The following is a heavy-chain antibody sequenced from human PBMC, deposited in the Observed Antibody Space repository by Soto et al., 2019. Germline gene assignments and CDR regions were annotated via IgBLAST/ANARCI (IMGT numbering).Heavy chain of an antibody. CDR3: ARGQRFSDWFDP. CDR2: VYSSGGT. D-gene: IGHD3-3*01. CDR1: GDSMTGYY. V-gene: IGHV4-4*07. J-gene: IGHJ5*02. Sequence: KSSETLSLTCTVSGDSMTGYYWTWIRQPAGKGLEWIGRVYSSGGTHYNPSLKSRVSISLETSKNQFSLRLMSVTVADTAVYYCARGQRFSDWFDPWGQGVLVTVSS.